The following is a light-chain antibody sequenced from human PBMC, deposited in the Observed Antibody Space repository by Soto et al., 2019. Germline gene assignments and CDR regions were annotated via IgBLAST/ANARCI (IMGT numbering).Light chain of an antibody. CDR1: RSDVGGHNY. V-gene: IGLV2-11*01. J-gene: IGLJ2*01. CDR2: DVT. CDR3: CAYACRYTSV. Sequence: QSALTQPRSVSGSPGQSVTISCTGTRSDVGGHNYVSWYQQHPGNDPKLIIYDVTERPSGVPDRFSGSKSGNTASLTISGLQGDDSAEYYCCAYACRYTSVFGCGTKLTVL.